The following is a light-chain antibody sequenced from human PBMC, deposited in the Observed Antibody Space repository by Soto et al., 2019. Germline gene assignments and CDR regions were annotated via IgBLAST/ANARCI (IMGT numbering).Light chain of an antibody. CDR1: SSNIGSNT. J-gene: IGLJ2*01. CDR3: AAWDDSLNGPV. V-gene: IGLV1-44*01. CDR2: RNN. Sequence: QSVLTQPPSASGTPGQRVTISCSGSSSNIGSNTVNWYQQLPGTAPKLLIYRNNQRPSGVPDRFSGSKSGTAASLAISGLQSVDEADYYCAAWDDSLNGPVFGGGTQLTVL.